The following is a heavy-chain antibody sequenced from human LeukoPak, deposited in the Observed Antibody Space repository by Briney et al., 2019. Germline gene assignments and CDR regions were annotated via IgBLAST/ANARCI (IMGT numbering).Heavy chain of an antibody. J-gene: IGHJ6*02. CDR3: ARHFDF. Sequence: SETLSLTCTVSGGSINTNGHYWGWIRQSPGKGLEWIGSISYSGTTYYNPSLRSRVTISAATSKSQFSLNLSSVTAADTAIYFCARHFDFWGQGTTVTVSS. CDR1: GGSINTNGHY. CDR2: ISYSGTT. V-gene: IGHV4-39*01.